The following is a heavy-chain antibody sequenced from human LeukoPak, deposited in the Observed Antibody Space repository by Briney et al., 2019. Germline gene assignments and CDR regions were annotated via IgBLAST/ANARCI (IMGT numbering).Heavy chain of an antibody. V-gene: IGHV1-18*04. CDR3: ARLSDSSGWGYFDY. CDR1: GYTFTSYG. J-gene: IGHJ4*02. Sequence: ASVKVSCKASGYTFTSYGISWVRQAPGQGLEWMGWISACNGNTNYAQKLQGRVTMTTDTSTSTAYMELRGLRSDDTAVYYCARLSDSSGWGYFDYWGQGTLVTVSS. CDR2: ISACNGNT. D-gene: IGHD6-19*01.